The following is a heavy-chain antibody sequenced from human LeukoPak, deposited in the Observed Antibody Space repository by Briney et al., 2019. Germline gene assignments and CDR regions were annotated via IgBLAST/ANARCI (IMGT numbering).Heavy chain of an antibody. CDR1: GFTFSSYA. Sequence: GRSLRLSCAASGFTFSSYAMSWVRQAPGKGLEWVSAISGSGGSTYYADSVKGRFTISRDNSKNTLYLQMNSLRAEDTAVYYCAKESLSYDYVWGSYRYTSNFDYWGQGALVTVSS. V-gene: IGHV3-23*01. CDR3: AKESLSYDYVWGSYRYTSNFDY. J-gene: IGHJ4*02. CDR2: ISGSGGST. D-gene: IGHD3-16*02.